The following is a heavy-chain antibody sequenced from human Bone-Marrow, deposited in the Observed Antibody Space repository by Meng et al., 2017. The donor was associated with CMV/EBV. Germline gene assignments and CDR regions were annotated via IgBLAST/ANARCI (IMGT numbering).Heavy chain of an antibody. J-gene: IGHJ3*02. Sequence: ASVKVSCKASGYTFTSYYMHWARQAPGQGLEWMGIINPSGGSTSYAQKFQGRVTMTRDTSTSTVYMELSSLRSEDTAVYYCARDIVARGAFDIWGQGTMVTVSS. CDR3: ARDIVARGAFDI. V-gene: IGHV1-46*01. CDR1: GYTFTSYY. CDR2: INPSGGST. D-gene: IGHD3-22*01.